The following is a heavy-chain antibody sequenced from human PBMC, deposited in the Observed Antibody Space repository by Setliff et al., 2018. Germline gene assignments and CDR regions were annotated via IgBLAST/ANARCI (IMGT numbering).Heavy chain of an antibody. CDR1: SGSISTSSYF. CDR2: MYSSGTT. J-gene: IGHJ4*02. D-gene: IGHD2-21*01. CDR3: AGLFRDGWNYFDS. V-gene: IGHV4-39*02. Sequence: SETLSLTCIVSSGSISTSSYFWGWVRQPPGRGLEWIGSMYSSGTTNYHTAHKSRGTMSVDTAKSLLSLKLSSVTTTDTAVYYCAGLFRDGWNYFDSWGQGTPVTVSS.